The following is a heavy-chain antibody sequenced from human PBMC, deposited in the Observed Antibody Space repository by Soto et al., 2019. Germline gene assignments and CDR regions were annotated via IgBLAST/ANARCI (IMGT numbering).Heavy chain of an antibody. J-gene: IGHJ4*02. D-gene: IGHD4-17*01. V-gene: IGHV3-23*01. CDR2: FSAGGGA. Sequence: EVQLLESGGGLVQPGGSLRLSCEASGFSFSNYALSWVRQSPGKGLEWVSTFSAGGGAYYADSVKGRFTIAKDTSKNTLHLQASSLRAEDTAVYYCAKESMPEHYGDTLFDYWGQGTRVTVSS. CDR1: GFSFSNYA. CDR3: AKESMPEHYGDTLFDY.